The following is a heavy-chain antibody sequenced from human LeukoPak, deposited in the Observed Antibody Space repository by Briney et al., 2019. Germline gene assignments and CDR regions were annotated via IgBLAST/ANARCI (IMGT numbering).Heavy chain of an antibody. D-gene: IGHD6-13*01. CDR3: ARPPSSSWYDY. CDR2: ISSSSSTI. J-gene: IGHJ4*02. Sequence: PGGSLRLSCAASGFTFSSYSMNWVRQAPGKGLEWVSYISSSSSTIYYADSVKGRFTISRDNAKNSLYLQMNSLRAEDTAVYYCARPPSSSWYDYWGQGTLVTVSS. V-gene: IGHV3-48*04. CDR1: GFTFSSYS.